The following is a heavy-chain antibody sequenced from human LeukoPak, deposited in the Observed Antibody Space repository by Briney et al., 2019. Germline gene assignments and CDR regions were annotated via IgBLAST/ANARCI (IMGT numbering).Heavy chain of an antibody. CDR2: ISSSSSYI. CDR1: GFTFSSYS. D-gene: IGHD4-17*01. Sequence: GGSLRLSCAASGFTFSSYSMNWVRQAPGKGLEWVSSISSSSSYIYYADSVKGRFTISRDNSKNTLYLQMNSLRAEDTAVYYCAKEIYGDSTGGRFQHWGQGTLVTVSS. V-gene: IGHV3-21*04. CDR3: AKEIYGDSTGGRFQH. J-gene: IGHJ1*01.